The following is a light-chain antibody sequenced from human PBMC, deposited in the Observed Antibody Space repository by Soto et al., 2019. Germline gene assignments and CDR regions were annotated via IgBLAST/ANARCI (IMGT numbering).Light chain of an antibody. V-gene: IGKV3-20*01. CDR2: GAS. J-gene: IGKJ2*01. CDR1: QSVSSSY. CDR3: QQYGSSPPNT. Sequence: EIVLTQSPGTLSLSPGERATLSCRASQSVSSSYLAWYQQKPGQAPRLLIYGASSRDTVIPDRFSGSGSGTDFTLTISRLEPEDCAVYYCQQYGSSPPNTFGQGTKLEIK.